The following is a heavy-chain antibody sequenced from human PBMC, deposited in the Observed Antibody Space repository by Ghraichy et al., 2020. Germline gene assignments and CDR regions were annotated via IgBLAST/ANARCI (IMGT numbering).Heavy chain of an antibody. CDR3: ASMGSYFVDY. D-gene: IGHD3-10*01. CDR2: INHSGST. J-gene: IGHJ4*02. Sequence: SETLSRTCAVYGGSFSGYYWSWIRQPPGKGLEWIGEINHSGSTNYNPSLKSRVTISVDTSKNQFSLKLSSVTAADTAVYYCASMGSYFVDYWGQGTLVTVSS. V-gene: IGHV4-34*01. CDR1: GGSFSGYY.